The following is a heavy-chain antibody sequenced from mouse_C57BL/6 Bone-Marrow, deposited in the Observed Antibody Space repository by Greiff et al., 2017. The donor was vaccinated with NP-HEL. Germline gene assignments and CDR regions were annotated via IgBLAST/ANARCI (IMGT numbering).Heavy chain of an antibody. J-gene: IGHJ2*01. D-gene: IGHD3-2*02. V-gene: IGHV1-26*01. Sequence: EVQLQQSGPELVKPGASVKISCKASGYTFTDYYMNWVKQSHGKSLEWIGDINPNNGGTSYNQKFKGKATLTVDKSSSTAYMELRSLTSEDSAVYYCARLGETAQATVDYWGQGTTLTVSS. CDR2: INPNNGGT. CDR3: ARLGETAQATVDY. CDR1: GYTFTDYY.